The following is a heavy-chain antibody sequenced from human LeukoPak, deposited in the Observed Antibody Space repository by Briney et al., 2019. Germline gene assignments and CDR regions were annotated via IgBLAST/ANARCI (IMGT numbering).Heavy chain of an antibody. Sequence: GGSLRLSCAASGFTFSSYAMSWVRQAPGKELEGVSAISGSGGSTYYADSVKGRFTISRDNSKNTLYLQMNSLRAEDTAVYYCAKDRVAAIAAAVLDYWGQGTLVTVSS. D-gene: IGHD6-13*01. V-gene: IGHV3-23*01. CDR2: ISGSGGST. J-gene: IGHJ4*02. CDR1: GFTFSSYA. CDR3: AKDRVAAIAAAVLDY.